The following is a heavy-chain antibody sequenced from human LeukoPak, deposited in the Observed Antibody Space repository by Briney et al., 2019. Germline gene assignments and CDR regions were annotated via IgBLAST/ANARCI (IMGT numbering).Heavy chain of an antibody. D-gene: IGHD1-1*01. CDR2: VYTGGST. CDR1: GFTFSSYA. CDR3: ARDPYGTGAFDY. V-gene: IGHV3-66*01. Sequence: GGSLRLSCAASGFTFSSYAMGWVRQAPGKGLEWVSVVYTGGSTYYADSVKGRFTISRDNPKNTVYLQVNSLRAEDTAVYYCARDPYGTGAFDYWGQGTQVTVSS. J-gene: IGHJ4*01.